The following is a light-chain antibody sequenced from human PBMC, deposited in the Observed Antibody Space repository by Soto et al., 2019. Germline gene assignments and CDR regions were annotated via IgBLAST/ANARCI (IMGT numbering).Light chain of an antibody. CDR3: QQYDNWPQT. J-gene: IGKJ2*01. CDR2: GAS. CDR1: QSVSSS. Sequence: EMVMTQSPATLSVSPGERATLSCRASQSVSSSYVAWYQQKPGQAPRLLIYGASTRVAGIPARFSGSGSGTEFALTISSLQSEDSAVYYCQQYDNWPQTFGQGTKLEIK. V-gene: IGKV3-15*01.